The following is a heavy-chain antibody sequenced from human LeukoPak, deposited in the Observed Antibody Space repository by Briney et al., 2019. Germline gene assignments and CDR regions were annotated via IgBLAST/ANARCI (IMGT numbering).Heavy chain of an antibody. CDR2: IKEDGSAQ. CDR3: ARYGPDDSPSDY. V-gene: IGHV3-7*01. J-gene: IGHJ4*02. CDR1: GFTFNSNW. D-gene: IGHD3-3*01. Sequence: GGCLRLSCAASGFTFNSNWMTWVRQAPGKGLEWVANIKEDGSAQYYVDSVKGRFTISRDNAKNSLYLQMNSLRAEDTAVYYCARYGPDDSPSDYWGQGTLVTVSS.